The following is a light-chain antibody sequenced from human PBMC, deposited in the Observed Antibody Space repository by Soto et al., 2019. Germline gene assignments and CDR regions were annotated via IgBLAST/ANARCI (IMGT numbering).Light chain of an antibody. CDR1: SSNIGANP. Sequence: QSVLTQPPSASGTPGQRVTISCSGRSSNIGANPVNWYQQLPGMAPTVLIYSNDQRPSGVPDRFSGSKSGTSASLAISGVQSEDEADYYCATWDDSVYGPVFGGGTTLTVL. V-gene: IGLV1-44*01. CDR3: ATWDDSVYGPV. CDR2: SND. J-gene: IGLJ2*01.